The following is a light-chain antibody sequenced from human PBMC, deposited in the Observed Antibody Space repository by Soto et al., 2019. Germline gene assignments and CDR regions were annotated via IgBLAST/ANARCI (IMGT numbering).Light chain of an antibody. V-gene: IGKV4-1*01. J-gene: IGKJ1*01. CDR1: PSVLYSSNNKNY. CDR2: WAS. CDR3: QQYYSAPPT. Sequence: IVMTPSPAAVTVALGERASINCRSSPSVLYSSNNKNYLAWYQQKSGQPPKLLIYWASTRESGVPDRFSGSGSGTEFTLTISSLQAEDVAVYYCQQYYSAPPTFGQGTKVDIK.